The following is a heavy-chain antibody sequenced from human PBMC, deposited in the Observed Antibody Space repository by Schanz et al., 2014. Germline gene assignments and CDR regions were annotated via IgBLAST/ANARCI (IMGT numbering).Heavy chain of an antibody. Sequence: VRVVESGGDLVLPGGSLRLSCDGSGFTFNTYLMGWVRQVPGKGLEWVATISEDGSEKNYGDSVKGRFAVSRDNSKNSVDLQMNSLRAEDTAVYYCVRDTDYHFDYWGQGTLVTVSS. D-gene: IGHD4-17*01. J-gene: IGHJ4*02. CDR3: VRDTDYHFDY. CDR2: ISEDGSEK. CDR1: GFTFNTYL. V-gene: IGHV3-7*01.